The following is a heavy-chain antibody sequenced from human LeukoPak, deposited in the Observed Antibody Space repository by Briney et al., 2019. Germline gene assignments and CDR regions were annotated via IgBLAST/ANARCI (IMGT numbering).Heavy chain of an antibody. Sequence: SETLSLTCTVSGYSISSGYYWGWIRQPPGKGLEWIGSIYHSGSTYYNPSLKSRGTIVLDTSRNQFSLRLSSVTAADTAVYYCTQGAGWLIDYWGQGILVSVSS. CDR3: TQGAGWLIDY. CDR2: IYHSGST. V-gene: IGHV4-38-2*02. J-gene: IGHJ4*02. CDR1: GYSISSGYY. D-gene: IGHD3-16*01.